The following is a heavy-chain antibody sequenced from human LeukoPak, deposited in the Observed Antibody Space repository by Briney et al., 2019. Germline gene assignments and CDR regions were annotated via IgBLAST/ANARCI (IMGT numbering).Heavy chain of an antibody. V-gene: IGHV3-23*01. J-gene: IGHJ4*02. D-gene: IGHD3-10*01. CDR2: ISGSGGST. Sequence: PGGSLRLSCAASGFTFSSYAMIWVPQAPGKGLKWVSAISGSGGSTYYADSVKGRFTISRDNSKNTMYLQMNSLRAEGTGVYYCAKDRNYGSGSYSDYWGQGTLVTVSS. CDR1: GFTFSSYA. CDR3: AKDRNYGSGSYSDY.